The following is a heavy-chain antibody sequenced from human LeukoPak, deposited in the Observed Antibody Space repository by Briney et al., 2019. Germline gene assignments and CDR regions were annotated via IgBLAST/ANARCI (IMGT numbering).Heavy chain of an antibody. D-gene: IGHD6-19*01. Sequence: PGGSLRLSCATSGFTFSSYWMHWVRQAPGKGLVWVSGIISDGSSATYADFVKGRFTISRDDAKNTLYLQMNSLRAEDTAVYYCARGGQWLVPVADDDAFDIWGQGTMVTVSS. CDR2: IISDGSSA. CDR1: GFTFSSYW. V-gene: IGHV3-74*03. J-gene: IGHJ3*02. CDR3: ARGGQWLVPVADDDAFDI.